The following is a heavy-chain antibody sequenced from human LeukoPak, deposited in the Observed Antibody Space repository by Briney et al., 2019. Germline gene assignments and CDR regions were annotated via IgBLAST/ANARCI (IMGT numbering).Heavy chain of an antibody. V-gene: IGHV3-11*01. CDR2: ISSSGSTI. Sequence: GGSLRLSCAASAFTFSDYYMSWIRQAPGNGLEWVSYISSSGSTIYYADSVKGRFTISRDNAKNSLYLQMNSLRAEDTAVYYCARGQQLVQFDYWGQGTLVTVSS. J-gene: IGHJ4*02. CDR1: AFTFSDYY. CDR3: ARGQQLVQFDY. D-gene: IGHD6-13*01.